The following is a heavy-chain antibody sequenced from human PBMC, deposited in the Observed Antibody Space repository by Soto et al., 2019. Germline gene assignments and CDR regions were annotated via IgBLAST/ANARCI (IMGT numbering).Heavy chain of an antibody. V-gene: IGHV3-48*02. D-gene: IGHD3-3*01. CDR2: ISSSSSTI. CDR1: GFTFSSYS. CDR3: AVYDFWSGYYPNDAFDI. Sequence: LRLSCAASGFTFSSYSMNWVRQAPGKGLEWVSYISSSSSTIYYADSVKGRFTISRDNAKNSLYLQMNSLRDEDTAVYYCAVYDFWSGYYPNDAFDIWGQGTMVTVSS. J-gene: IGHJ3*02.